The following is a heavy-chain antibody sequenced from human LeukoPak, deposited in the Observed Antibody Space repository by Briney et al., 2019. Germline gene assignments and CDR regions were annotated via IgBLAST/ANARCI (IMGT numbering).Heavy chain of an antibody. CDR3: ARAGGYGYYYYYMDV. Sequence: SETLSLTCTVSGGSISSYYWSWIRQPPGKGLEWIGYIYYSGSTNYNPSLKSRVTISVDTSKNQFSLKLSSVTAADTAVYYCARAGGYGYYYYYMDVWGKGTTVTVS. V-gene: IGHV4-59*01. D-gene: IGHD6-13*01. CDR1: GGSISSYY. J-gene: IGHJ6*03. CDR2: IYYSGST.